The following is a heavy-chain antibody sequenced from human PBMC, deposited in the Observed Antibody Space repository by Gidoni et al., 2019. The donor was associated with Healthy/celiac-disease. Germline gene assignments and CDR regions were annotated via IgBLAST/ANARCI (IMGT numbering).Heavy chain of an antibody. CDR2: ISGSGGST. CDR3: AKDPRRYDSSGYYYGYYGMDV. J-gene: IGHJ6*02. Sequence: EVQLLESGGGLVQPGGSLRLSCAASGFTCSSYAMSWVRQAPGKGLEGVSAISGSGGSTYYADAVKGRLTISRDNSKNTLYLQMNSLRAEDTAVYYCAKDPRRYDSSGYYYGYYGMDVWGQGTTVTVSS. CDR1: GFTCSSYA. V-gene: IGHV3-23*01. D-gene: IGHD3-22*01.